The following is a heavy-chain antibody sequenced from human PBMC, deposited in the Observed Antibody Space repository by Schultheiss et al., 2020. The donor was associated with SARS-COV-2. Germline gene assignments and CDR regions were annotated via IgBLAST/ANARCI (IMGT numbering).Heavy chain of an antibody. CDR3: ARGGYYDSSGYPFDY. CDR1: GYTFTSYG. Sequence: ASVKVSCKASGYTFTSYGISWVRQAPGQGLEWMGWINPNSGGTNYAQKLQGRVTMTTDTSTSTAYMELRSLRSDDTAVYYCARGGYYDSSGYPFDYWGQGTLVTVSS. J-gene: IGHJ4*02. CDR2: INPNSGGT. D-gene: IGHD3-22*01. V-gene: IGHV1-18*01.